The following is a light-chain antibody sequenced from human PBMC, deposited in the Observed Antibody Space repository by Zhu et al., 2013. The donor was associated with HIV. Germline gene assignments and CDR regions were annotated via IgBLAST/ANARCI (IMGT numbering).Light chain of an antibody. Sequence: AIQMTQSPSSLSASVGDRVTITCRASQAIRNDLGWYQQKPGKAPKLLISVASSLQSGVPSRFSGSGSGTDFTLTISSLQPEDFATYYCLQDYNYPLTFGGGTKVEI. V-gene: IGKV1-6*01. CDR2: VAS. J-gene: IGKJ4*01. CDR1: QAIRND. CDR3: LQDYNYPLT.